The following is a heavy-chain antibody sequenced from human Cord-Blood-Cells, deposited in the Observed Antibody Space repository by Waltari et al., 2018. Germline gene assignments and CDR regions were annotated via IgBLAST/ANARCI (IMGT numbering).Heavy chain of an antibody. V-gene: IGHV1-69*04. D-gene: IGHD1-1*01. CDR1: GGTFSSYA. Sequence: VQLVQSGAEVKKPGSSVKVSCKASGGTFSSYAIRRVRTAPGQGLEWMGGVIPILSIANYAQKFQGRVTITADESTSTAYMELSSLRSEDTAVYYCARDVTTPPYYYYMDVWGKGTTVTVSS. J-gene: IGHJ6*03. CDR3: ARDVTTPPYYYYMDV. CDR2: VIPILSIA.